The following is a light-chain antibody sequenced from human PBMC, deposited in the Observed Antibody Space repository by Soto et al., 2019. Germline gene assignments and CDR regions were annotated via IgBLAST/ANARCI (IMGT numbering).Light chain of an antibody. J-gene: IGLJ1*01. CDR1: SSDIGNYNR. CDR2: EVS. V-gene: IGLV2-14*01. Sequence: QSVLTQPASVSGSPGQSIAISCAGTSSDIGNYNRVSWYQQYPGKAPKLLIYEVSNRPSGVSDRFSGSKSGNTASLTISGLQAEDEADYYCNSYTTTSPYVFGTGTKVT. CDR3: NSYTTTSPYV.